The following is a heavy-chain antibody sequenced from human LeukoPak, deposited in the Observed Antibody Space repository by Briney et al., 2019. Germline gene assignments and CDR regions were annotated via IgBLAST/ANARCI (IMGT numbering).Heavy chain of an antibody. D-gene: IGHD4-17*01. Sequence: PSETLSLTCTVSGGSISSGGYYWSWIRQHPGKGLEWIGYIYYSGSTYYNPSLKSRVTISVDTSKNQFSLKLSSVTAADTAVYYCARGSPTTVIRLRGRDYLDYWGQGTLVTVSS. V-gene: IGHV4-31*03. CDR3: ARGSPTTVIRLRGRDYLDY. CDR1: GGSISSGGYY. CDR2: IYYSGST. J-gene: IGHJ4*02.